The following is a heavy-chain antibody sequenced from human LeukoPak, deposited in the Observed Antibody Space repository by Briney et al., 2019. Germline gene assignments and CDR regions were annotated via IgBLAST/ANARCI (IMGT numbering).Heavy chain of an antibody. CDR2: MNPNSGNT. CDR1: GYTFTSYD. V-gene: IGHV1-8*01. J-gene: IGHJ5*02. D-gene: IGHD4-23*01. CDR3: ARDYGGNSGWFDP. Sequence: ASVKVSCKASGYTFTSYDLNWVRQATGQGLEWMGWMNPNSGNTGYAQKFQGRVTMTRDTSISTAYMELSSLTSEDTAVYYCARDYGGNSGWFDPWGQGTLVTVSS.